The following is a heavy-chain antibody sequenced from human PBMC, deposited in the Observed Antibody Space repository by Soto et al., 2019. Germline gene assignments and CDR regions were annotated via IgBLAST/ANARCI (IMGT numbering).Heavy chain of an antibody. D-gene: IGHD4-4*01. J-gene: IGHJ4*02. V-gene: IGHV4-59*01. CDR1: GGSISSYY. CDR3: AREGDYSNYFDY. Sequence: SETLSLTCTVSGGSISSYYWSWIRQPPGKGLEWIGYIYYSGSTNYNPSLKSRVTISVDTSKNKLFLQVNSLRVADTAVYYCAREGDYSNYFDYWGQGTLVTVSS. CDR2: IYYSGST.